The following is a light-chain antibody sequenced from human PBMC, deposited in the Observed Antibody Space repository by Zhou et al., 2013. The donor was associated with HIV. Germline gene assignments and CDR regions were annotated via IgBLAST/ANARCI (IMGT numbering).Light chain of an antibody. CDR2: GAS. J-gene: IGKJ3*01. Sequence: IVLTQSPGTLSLSPGDRVTLSCRASQSISGSYLAWYQQKPGHSPRLLIYGASARATGIPDRFSGSGFGTDFTLTISRLEPEDFAVYYCQQHGTSPPFT. V-gene: IGKV3-20*01. CDR3: QQHGTSPPFT. CDR1: QSISGSY.